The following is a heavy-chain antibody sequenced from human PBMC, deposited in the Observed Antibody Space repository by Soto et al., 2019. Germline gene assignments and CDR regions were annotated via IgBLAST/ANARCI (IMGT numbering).Heavy chain of an antibody. J-gene: IGHJ5*02. D-gene: IGHD3-22*01. CDR2: VYATGRS. CDR1: GASVRTNY. Sequence: QVQLEESGPGVVKSSETLSLICRVSGASVRTNYWSWIRQPAGKGLEWIGRVYATGRSNYNPSLMNRATMSVDTSQNQFSLSLTSLTAADTATYYCARDPLPTESSAPWGRGILVTVSS. CDR3: ARDPLPTESSAP. V-gene: IGHV4-4*07.